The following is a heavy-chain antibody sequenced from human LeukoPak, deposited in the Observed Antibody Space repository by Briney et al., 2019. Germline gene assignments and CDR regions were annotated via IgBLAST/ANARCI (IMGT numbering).Heavy chain of an antibody. CDR2: ISQDGSNK. D-gene: IGHD3-22*01. CDR1: GFTFSSYS. V-gene: IGHV3-30*18. J-gene: IGHJ4*02. CDR3: AKDQSYYYDSSGYI. Sequence: GGSLRLSCAASGFTFSSYSMNWVRQAPGEGLEWVALISQDGSNKYHADSVKGRFTIARDNSKNTPYLQMNSLRVEDTAVYYCAKDQSYYYDSSGYIGGQGTLVTVSS.